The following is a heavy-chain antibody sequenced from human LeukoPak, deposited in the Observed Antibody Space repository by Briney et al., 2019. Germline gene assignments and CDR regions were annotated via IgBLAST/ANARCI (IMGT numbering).Heavy chain of an antibody. V-gene: IGHV3-23*01. Sequence: GGSLRLSCAASGFSFSNYAMSWVRQAPGKGLEWVSAISGSGGSTYYADSVKGRFTISRDNSKNTLYLQMNSLRAEDTAVYYCAAHSRAYFQHWGQGTLVTVSS. CDR3: AAHSRAYFQH. CDR2: ISGSGGST. J-gene: IGHJ1*01. CDR1: GFSFSNYA.